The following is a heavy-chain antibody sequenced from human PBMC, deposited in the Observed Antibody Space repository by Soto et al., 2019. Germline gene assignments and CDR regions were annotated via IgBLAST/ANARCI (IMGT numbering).Heavy chain of an antibody. J-gene: IGHJ6*02. CDR2: ISAYNGNT. CDR3: ARETFSSSSYYYGMDV. CDR1: GYTFTSYG. V-gene: IGHV1-18*04. D-gene: IGHD6-6*01. Sequence: ASVKVSCKASGYTFTSYGISWVRQAPGQGLEWMGWISAYNGNTNYAQKLQGRVTMTTDTSTSTAYMELRSLRSDDTAVYYCARETFSSSSYYYGMDVWGQGTTVTVSS.